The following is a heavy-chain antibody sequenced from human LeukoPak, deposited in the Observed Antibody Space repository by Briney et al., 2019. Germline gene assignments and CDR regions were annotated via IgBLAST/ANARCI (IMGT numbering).Heavy chain of an antibody. CDR1: GGSISSSSYY. CDR2: IYYSGST. J-gene: IGHJ3*02. V-gene: IGHV4-39*07. CDR3: ASVGELSHRDAFDI. Sequence: PSETLSLTCTVSGGSISSSSYYWGWIRQPPGKGLEWIGSIYYSGSTYYNPSLKSRVTISVDTSKNQFSLKLSSVTAADTAVYYCASVGELSHRDAFDIWGQGTMVTVSS. D-gene: IGHD3-16*02.